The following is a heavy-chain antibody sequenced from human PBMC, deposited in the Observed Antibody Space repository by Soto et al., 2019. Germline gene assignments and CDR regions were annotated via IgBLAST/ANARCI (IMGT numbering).Heavy chain of an antibody. V-gene: IGHV4-34*01. CDR1: GGSFSGYY. J-gene: IGHJ4*02. CDR2: INHSGST. CDR3: ARGLPIAAAGYFDY. D-gene: IGHD6-13*01. Sequence: SETLSLTCAVYGGSFSGYYWSWIRQPPGKGLEWFGEINHSGSTNYNPSLKSRVTISVGTSKNQFSLKLSSLTAADTAVYYCARGLPIAAAGYFDYWGQGTLVTVSS.